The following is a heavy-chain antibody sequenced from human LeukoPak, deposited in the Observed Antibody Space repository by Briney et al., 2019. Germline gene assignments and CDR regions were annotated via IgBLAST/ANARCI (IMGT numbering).Heavy chain of an antibody. CDR1: GYTFTSYY. CDR3: ARLLIGTYYMDV. D-gene: IGHD1-14*01. CDR2: INPSGGST. V-gene: IGHV1-46*01. J-gene: IGHJ6*03. Sequence: ASVMVSCKASGYTFTSYYMHWVRQAPGQGLEWMGIINPSGGSTSYAQKFQGRVTMTRDTSTSTVYMELGSLRSEDTAVYYCARLLIGTYYMDVWGKGTTVTVSS.